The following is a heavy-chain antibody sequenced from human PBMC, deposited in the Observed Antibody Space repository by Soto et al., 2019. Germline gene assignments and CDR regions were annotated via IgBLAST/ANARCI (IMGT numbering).Heavy chain of an antibody. CDR1: GDSITSGMYS. D-gene: IGHD2-8*01. J-gene: IGHJ4*02. CDR3: ARGGALRPNGHVPLDF. CDR2: IHVTGYT. Sequence: QLQLQESGSGLVKPSQTLSLTCTISGDSITSGMYSWSWLLQAPGKGLEWIGNIHVTGYTSFNPSLQHRVSMSVATARNQFSLNLNAATVADTAVYSCARGGALRPNGHVPLDFWGPGTLVTVSS. V-gene: IGHV4-30-2*01.